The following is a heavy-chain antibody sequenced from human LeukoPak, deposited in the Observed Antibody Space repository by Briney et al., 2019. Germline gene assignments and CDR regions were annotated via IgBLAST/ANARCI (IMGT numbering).Heavy chain of an antibody. D-gene: IGHD4-11*01. CDR3: AKDLPDYGNYIEGY. CDR1: GFTFSSFA. J-gene: IGHJ4*02. V-gene: IGHV3-23*01. CDR2: ISGSGGST. Sequence: GGSLRLSCAASGFTFSSFAMSWVRQAPGKGLEWVSTISGSGGSTNYADSVKGRFTFSRDNSKNTLYLQMNSLRAEDTAVYYCAKDLPDYGNYIEGYWGQGTLVTVSS.